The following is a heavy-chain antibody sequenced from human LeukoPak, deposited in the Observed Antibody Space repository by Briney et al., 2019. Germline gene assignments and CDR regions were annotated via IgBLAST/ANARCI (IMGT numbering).Heavy chain of an antibody. CDR2: ITSSSSCT. V-gene: IGHV3-21*01. CDR3: ATIGTGDYREDS. D-gene: IGHD3/OR15-3a*01. J-gene: IGHJ4*02. CDR1: GFTFSTYN. Sequence: PGGALRLSCAASGFTFSTYNMNWVRPAPGKGLEWVSSITSSSSCTFYADSVKGRFTISRDNAKSSLYLQMNSLRAEDTALYYCATIGTGDYREDSWGQGTLVTVSS.